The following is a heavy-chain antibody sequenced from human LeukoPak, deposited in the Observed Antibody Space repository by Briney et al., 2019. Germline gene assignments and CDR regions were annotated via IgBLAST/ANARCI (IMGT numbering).Heavy chain of an antibody. V-gene: IGHV4-31*03. CDR3: AREVTGIAAAGTWFDP. Sequence: KSSETLSLTCTVSGGSISSGGYYWSWIRQHPGKGLEWIGYIYYSGSTYYNPSLKSRVTISVDTSKNQFSLKLSPVTAADTAVYYCAREVTGIAAAGTWFDPWGQGTLVTVSS. CDR1: GGSISSGGYY. CDR2: IYYSGST. J-gene: IGHJ5*02. D-gene: IGHD6-13*01.